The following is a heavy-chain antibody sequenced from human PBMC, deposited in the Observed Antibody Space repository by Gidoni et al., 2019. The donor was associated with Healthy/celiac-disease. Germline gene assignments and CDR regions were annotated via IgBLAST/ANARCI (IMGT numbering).Heavy chain of an antibody. CDR3: AKGKDIVGATN. V-gene: IGHV3-23*01. J-gene: IGHJ4*02. D-gene: IGHD1-26*01. Sequence: EVQLLESGGGLVQPGGSLRLSCAASGFTFSSFAMSWVRQAPGKGLEWVSAISGSGGSTYYADSVKGRFTISRDNSKNTLFLQMNSLRAEDTAVYFCAKGKDIVGATNWGQGTLVTVSS. CDR1: GFTFSSFA. CDR2: ISGSGGST.